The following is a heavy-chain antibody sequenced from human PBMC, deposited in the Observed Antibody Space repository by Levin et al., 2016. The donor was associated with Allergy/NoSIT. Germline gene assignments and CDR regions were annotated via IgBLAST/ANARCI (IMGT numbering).Heavy chain of an antibody. J-gene: IGHJ3*02. CDR3: AKDRGSGSYRVHAFDI. D-gene: IGHD1-26*01. Sequence: WIRQPPGKGLEWVAVISYDGSNKYYADSVKGRFTISRDNSKNTLYLQMNSLRAEDTAVYYCAKDRGSGSYRVHAFDIWGQGTMVTVSS. V-gene: IGHV3-30*18. CDR2: ISYDGSNK.